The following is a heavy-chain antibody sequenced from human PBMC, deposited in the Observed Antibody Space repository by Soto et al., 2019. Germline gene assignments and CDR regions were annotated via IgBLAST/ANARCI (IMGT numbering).Heavy chain of an antibody. Sequence: PSQTLSLTCAISGDSVSSDGAAWSWIRQSPSRGLEWLGRTYYRARWYRDYAVSVAGRININPDTSKNQLSLHLDSVTPDDTAVYYCARDSTYCTGVSCSRKGPGFDPWGQGTLVTVSS. CDR3: ARDSTYCTGVSCSRKGPGFDP. V-gene: IGHV6-1*01. D-gene: IGHD2-15*01. CDR2: TYYRARWYR. CDR1: GDSVSSDGAA. J-gene: IGHJ5*02.